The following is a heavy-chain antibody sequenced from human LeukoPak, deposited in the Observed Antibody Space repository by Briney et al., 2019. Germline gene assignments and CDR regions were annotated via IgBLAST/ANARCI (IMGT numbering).Heavy chain of an antibody. CDR3: ATWMRFDWLFS. J-gene: IGHJ4*02. V-gene: IGHV1-24*01. Sequence: SVKVWCKVSGYSLTELSMHWVRQAPGKGNEWMGGFDPEDGETIYAQKFQGRVTMTEDTSTDTAYMELSSLRSEDTAVYYCATWMRFDWLFSWGQGTLVTVSS. CDR2: FDPEDGET. CDR1: GYSLTELS. D-gene: IGHD3-9*01.